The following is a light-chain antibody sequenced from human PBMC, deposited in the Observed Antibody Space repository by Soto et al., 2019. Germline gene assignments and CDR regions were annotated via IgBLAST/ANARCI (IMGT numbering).Light chain of an antibody. J-gene: IGLJ1*01. CDR2: DVS. V-gene: IGLV2-14*03. Sequence: QSALTQPASVSGSPGQSITISCTGASSDVGGFDHVSWYQQHPGKVPRLLIYDVSSRPSGVSDRFSGPKSGNTASLTISGLQAEDVADYYCHSFTTTLTNVFATGIKVTVL. CDR3: HSFTTTLTNV. CDR1: SSDVGGFDH.